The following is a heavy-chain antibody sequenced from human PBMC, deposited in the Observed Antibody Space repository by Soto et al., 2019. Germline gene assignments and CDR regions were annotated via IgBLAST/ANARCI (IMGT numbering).Heavy chain of an antibody. CDR3: ARAQTYYYDSSGYSPPDNDAFDI. Sequence: ASVKVSCKASGYTFTGYYMHWVRQAPGQGLEWMGWINPNSGGTNYAQKFQGRVTMTRDTSISTAYMELSRLRSDDTAVYYCARAQTYYYDSSGYSPPDNDAFDIWGQGTMVTVSS. D-gene: IGHD3-22*01. V-gene: IGHV1-2*02. CDR2: INPNSGGT. CDR1: GYTFTGYY. J-gene: IGHJ3*02.